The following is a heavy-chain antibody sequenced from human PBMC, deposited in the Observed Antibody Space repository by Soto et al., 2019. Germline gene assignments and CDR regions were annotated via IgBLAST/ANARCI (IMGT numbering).Heavy chain of an antibody. V-gene: IGHV3-9*01. D-gene: IGHD4-4*01. Sequence: VQLVESGGGLVQPGRSLRFSCEASGFPFRNYALHWFRRAQGKGLDWVSGISWHRGTIGYADSVRGRFTISRDNAKNSLYLQMNSLRPEDTALYYCVKEKLYSNYEYYFDYWGQGTLVTVSS. CDR2: ISWHRGTI. CDR3: VKEKLYSNYEYYFDY. CDR1: GFPFRNYA. J-gene: IGHJ4*02.